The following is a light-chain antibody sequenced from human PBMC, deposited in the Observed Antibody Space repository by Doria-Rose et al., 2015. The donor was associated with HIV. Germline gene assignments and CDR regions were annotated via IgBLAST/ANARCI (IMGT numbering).Light chain of an antibody. Sequence: DIVMTQSPETLSVSPGESATLSCRAGQSVSTDLAWYQHKPGQAPRLLIWGASTRATGIPARFSGSGSGTEFTLTISSLRSEDFAIYFCHQYNNWPTFGQGTRLDIK. CDR2: GAS. V-gene: IGKV3-15*01. CDR3: HQYNNWPT. CDR1: QSVSTD. J-gene: IGKJ5*01.